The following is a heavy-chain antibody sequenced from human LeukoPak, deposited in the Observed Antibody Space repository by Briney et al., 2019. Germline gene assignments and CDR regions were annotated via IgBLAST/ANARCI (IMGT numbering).Heavy chain of an antibody. Sequence: AGGSLRLSCAASGFTFSSSAVHWVRQAPGKGLEWVAVISYGGTTKIYAESVKGRFTISRDNSKDTLYLQMNSLTTEDTAVYYCAKAESPDILSGYYRSYLDHWGQGTLVTVSS. J-gene: IGHJ4*02. CDR2: ISYGGTTK. V-gene: IGHV3-30*04. D-gene: IGHD3-9*01. CDR3: AKAESPDILSGYYRSYLDH. CDR1: GFTFSSSA.